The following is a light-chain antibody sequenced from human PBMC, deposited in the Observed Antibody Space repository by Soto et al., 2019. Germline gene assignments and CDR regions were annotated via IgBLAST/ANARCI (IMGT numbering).Light chain of an antibody. J-gene: IGKJ2*01. Sequence: ENVLTQSPGTLSLSPGERATLSCRASQSVTSNFLAWYQQKPGQAPRLLIYAASTMAAGVPDRFSGSGSGTDFTLTITRLEPEDFAVYYCQQYGRSPLLYTFGQGTKLGVK. CDR2: AAS. CDR1: QSVTSNF. CDR3: QQYGRSPLLYT. V-gene: IGKV3-20*01.